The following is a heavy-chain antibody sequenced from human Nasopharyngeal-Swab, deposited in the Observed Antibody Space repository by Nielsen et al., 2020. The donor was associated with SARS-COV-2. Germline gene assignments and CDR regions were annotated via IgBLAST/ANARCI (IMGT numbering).Heavy chain of an antibody. D-gene: IGHD1-1*01. Sequence: SETLSLTCAVSGYSIRSDNYWARIRQSSGKGLEWTGSDQHRGSPYYNPSLKSRATISVHTSNNQFSLKRTSVTAADTAVYYCGRHGAGTGGNRVYYYYYVNVWGKGTTVAVSS. V-gene: IGHV4-38-2*01. J-gene: IGHJ6*03. CDR3: GRHGAGTGGNRVYYYYYVNV. CDR2: DQHRGSP. CDR1: GYSIRSDNY.